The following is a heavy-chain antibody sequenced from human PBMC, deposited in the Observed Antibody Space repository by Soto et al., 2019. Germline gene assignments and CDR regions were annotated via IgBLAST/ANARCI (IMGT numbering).Heavy chain of an antibody. Sequence: EVQLLESGGGLVQPGGSLRLSCGGSGFTFNSYAITWVRQAPGKGLEWVSAISGSGGTTYYANSVKGRFTISRYQSKDTLYLQMNSLRAEDTAIYYCAKDRHYGSGTYSDSYLAYWGQGTLVTVSS. CDR2: ISGSGGTT. CDR1: GFTFNSYA. J-gene: IGHJ4*02. D-gene: IGHD3-10*01. CDR3: AKDRHYGSGTYSDSYLAY. V-gene: IGHV3-23*01.